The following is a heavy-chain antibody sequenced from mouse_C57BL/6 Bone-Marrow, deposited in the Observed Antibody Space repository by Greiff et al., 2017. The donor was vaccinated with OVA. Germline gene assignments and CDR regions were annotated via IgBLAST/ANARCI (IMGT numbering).Heavy chain of an antibody. CDR3: ARRDGYDILAY. Sequence: VQLQQSGPELVKPGASVKISCKASGYSFTGYYMNWVKQSPEKSLEWIGEINPSTGGTTYNQKFKAKATLTVDKSSSTAYMQLKSLTSEDSAVYYCARRDGYDILAYWGQGTLVTVSA. V-gene: IGHV1-42*01. J-gene: IGHJ3*01. CDR1: GYSFTGYY. D-gene: IGHD2-2*01. CDR2: INPSTGGT.